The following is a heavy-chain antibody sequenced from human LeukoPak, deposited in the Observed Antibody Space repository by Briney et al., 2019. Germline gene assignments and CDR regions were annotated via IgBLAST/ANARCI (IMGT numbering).Heavy chain of an antibody. D-gene: IGHD4-17*01. J-gene: IGHJ4*02. V-gene: IGHV3-74*01. CDR3: ARDPFYGDADLDS. CDR1: GFTFSNYW. CDR2: IKSDGSIT. Sequence: GGSLRLSCAASGFTFSNYWMHWVRQAPGKGLVWVSRIKSDGSITSYADSVKGRFTISRDNAKNTLYLQMNSLRGEDTAVYYCARDPFYGDADLDSWGQGTLVTVSS.